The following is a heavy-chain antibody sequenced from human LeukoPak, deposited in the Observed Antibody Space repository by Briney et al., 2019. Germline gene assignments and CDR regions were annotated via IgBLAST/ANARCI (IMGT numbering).Heavy chain of an antibody. CDR2: ISYDGSNK. CDR3: ARGEPPLYCSGGSCQGEYFDY. D-gene: IGHD2-15*01. V-gene: IGHV3-30-3*01. J-gene: IGHJ4*02. Sequence: GGSLRLSCAASGFTFSSYAMHWVRQAPGKGLEWVAVISYDGSNKYYADSVKGRFTISRDNSKNTLYLQMNSLRAEDTAVYYCARGEPPLYCSGGSCQGEYFDYWGQGTLVTVS. CDR1: GFTFSSYA.